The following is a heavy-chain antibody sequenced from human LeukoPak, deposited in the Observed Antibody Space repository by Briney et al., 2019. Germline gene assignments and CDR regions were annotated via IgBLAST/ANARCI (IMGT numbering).Heavy chain of an antibody. J-gene: IGHJ4*02. V-gene: IGHV1-3*01. CDR3: ARNLVGKTDFDF. Sequence: ASVKVSCKASGYTFTKYAMHWVRQAPGQSLEWMGWINAGNGETSYSQKLQGKVTITWDASASTAHMELSSLRSEDTAVYYCARNLVGKTDFDFWGQGTLVTVSS. D-gene: IGHD6-19*01. CDR2: INAGNGET. CDR1: GYTFTKYA.